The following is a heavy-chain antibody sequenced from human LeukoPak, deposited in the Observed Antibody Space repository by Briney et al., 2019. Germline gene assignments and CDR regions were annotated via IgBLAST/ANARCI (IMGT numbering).Heavy chain of an antibody. CDR1: GFTFSRSW. CDR2: IYSGGST. Sequence: GGSLRLSCAASGFTFSRSWMSWVRQTPGKGLEWVSVIYSGGSTYYADSVKGRFTISRDNSKNTLYLQMDSLRAEDTAVYYCARVDYDYYYMDVWGKGTTVTVSS. V-gene: IGHV3-53*01. CDR3: ARVDYDYYYMDV. J-gene: IGHJ6*03.